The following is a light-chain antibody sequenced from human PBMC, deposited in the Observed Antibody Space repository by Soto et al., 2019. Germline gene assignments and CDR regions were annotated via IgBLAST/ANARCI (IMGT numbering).Light chain of an antibody. J-gene: IGKJ5*01. CDR2: SAS. V-gene: IGKV4-1*01. CDR1: QSVLYTYNNKNY. CDR3: QQYYSTPIT. Sequence: DIVMTQSPDSLAVSLGERATINCKSSQSVLYTYNNKNYLTWYQQKPGQPPKLLIYSASTRESGVPDRFSGSGSGTDYSLTVSSLQAEEVAVYYCQQYYSTPITFGKGTRLEIQ.